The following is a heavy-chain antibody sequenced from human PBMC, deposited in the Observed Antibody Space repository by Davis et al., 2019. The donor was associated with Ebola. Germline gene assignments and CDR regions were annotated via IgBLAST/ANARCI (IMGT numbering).Heavy chain of an antibody. CDR1: GGSISSSSYY. V-gene: IGHV4-39*01. D-gene: IGHD2-2*01. Sequence: SETLSLTCTVSGGSISSSSYYWGWIRQPPGKGLEWIGSIYYSRSTYYNPSLKSRVTISVDTSKNQFSLKLSSVTAADTAVYYCARLSGIVVVPAAIRNYYGMDVWGQGTTVTVSS. J-gene: IGHJ6*02. CDR3: ARLSGIVVVPAAIRNYYGMDV. CDR2: IYYSRST.